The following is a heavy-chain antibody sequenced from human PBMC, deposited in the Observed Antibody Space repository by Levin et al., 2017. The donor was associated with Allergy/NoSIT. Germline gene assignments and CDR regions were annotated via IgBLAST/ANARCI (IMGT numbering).Heavy chain of an antibody. Sequence: ASVKVSCKASVYTFTCYYMHWVRQAPGQGLEWMVRINPNSGVTNYAQKFQGRVTMTRDTSIRTAYMSLSRLRSDDTAVEYCARAYCSSTSGYLDYWGQGTLVTVSS. J-gene: IGHJ4*02. V-gene: IGHV1-2*06. D-gene: IGHD2-2*01. CDR3: ARAYCSSTSGYLDY. CDR2: INPNSGVT. CDR1: VYTFTCYY.